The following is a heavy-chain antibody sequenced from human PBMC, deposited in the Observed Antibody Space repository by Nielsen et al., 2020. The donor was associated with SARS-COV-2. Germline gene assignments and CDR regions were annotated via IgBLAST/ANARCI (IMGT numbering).Heavy chain of an antibody. D-gene: IGHD2-2*03. V-gene: IGHV3-23*01. Sequence: GGSLRLSCAASGFTFSNPWMNWARQTSGKGLEWVSSISGSGDRTDYADSVKGRVIISRDNSKNTLHLQMNSLRAEDTALYFCAKDFHGSVADFFGNWGQGTLVTVSS. CDR1: GFTFSNPW. CDR3: AKDFHGSVADFFGN. J-gene: IGHJ4*02. CDR2: ISGSGDRT.